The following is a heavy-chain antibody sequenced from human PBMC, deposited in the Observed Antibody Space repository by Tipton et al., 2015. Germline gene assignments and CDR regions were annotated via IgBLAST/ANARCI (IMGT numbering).Heavy chain of an antibody. CDR2: ISSSSNTI. D-gene: IGHD2-2*01. J-gene: IGHJ6*02. V-gene: IGHV3-48*02. CDR1: GFSFSSYR. CDR3: ARDRQYCSGTSCYYYYGMDV. Sequence: GSLRLSCAASGFSFSSYRMNWVRQAPGKGLEWVSYISSSSNTIYYADTVKGRFTISRDNAKNSLYLQMNSLRDEDTAVYYCARDRQYCSGTSCYYYYGMDVWGQGTTVAVSS.